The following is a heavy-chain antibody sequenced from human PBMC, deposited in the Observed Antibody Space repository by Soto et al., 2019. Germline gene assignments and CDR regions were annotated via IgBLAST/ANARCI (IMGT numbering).Heavy chain of an antibody. V-gene: IGHV4-34*01. J-gene: IGHJ5*02. CDR2: INHLGSI. D-gene: IGHD2-8*01. Sequence: PSETLSLTCVVSGGSLSDYFWSWIRQPPGMALEWIGEINHLGSINYNPSLKSRVTISVDTSKNQFSLKLSSVTAADTAVYYCARTRRGGYCTNGVCPWGSWFDPWGQGTLVTVSS. CDR3: ARTRRGGYCTNGVCPWGSWFDP. CDR1: GGSLSDYF.